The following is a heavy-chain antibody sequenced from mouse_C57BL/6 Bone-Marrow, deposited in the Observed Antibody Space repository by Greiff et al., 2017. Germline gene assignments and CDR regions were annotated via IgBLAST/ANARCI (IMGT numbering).Heavy chain of an antibody. CDR3: ARSEIYYGSSNQAWFAY. Sequence: VQLQQSGPELVKPGDSVKISCKASGYSFTGYFMNWVMQSHGKSLEWIGRINPYNGDTFYNQKFKGKATLTVDKSSSTAHMELRRLTSEDSAVYYCARSEIYYGSSNQAWFAYWGQGTLVTVSA. J-gene: IGHJ3*01. V-gene: IGHV1-20*01. CDR2: INPYNGDT. D-gene: IGHD1-1*01. CDR1: GYSFTGYF.